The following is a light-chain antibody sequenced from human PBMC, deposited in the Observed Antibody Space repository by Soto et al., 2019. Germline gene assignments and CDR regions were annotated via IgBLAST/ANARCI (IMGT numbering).Light chain of an antibody. CDR3: SSYAGTNNAV. V-gene: IGLV2-8*01. CDR2: EVS. Sequence: QSALTQPPSASGSPGQSVTISCTGTSSDVGGYEYVSWYQQHPGKAPKLMIYEVSERPSGVPDRFSGSKSGNTASLTVSGLQAEDEADYYCSSYAGTNNAVFEGGTQLTVL. CDR1: SSDVGGYEY. J-gene: IGLJ7*01.